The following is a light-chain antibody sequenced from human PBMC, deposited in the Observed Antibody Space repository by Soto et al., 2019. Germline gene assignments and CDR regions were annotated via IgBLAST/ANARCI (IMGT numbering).Light chain of an antibody. CDR2: DAS. CDR3: QQRSNWPWT. CDR1: QSLSSY. J-gene: IGKJ1*01. V-gene: IGKV3-11*01. Sequence: EVVLTQSPATLSLSPGERAALSCRASQSLSSYFAWYQQTPGRAPRLLIYDASNRATGVPARFSGSGSGANFTLTISSLEPEDSAIDYCQQRSNWPWTFGQGTKV.